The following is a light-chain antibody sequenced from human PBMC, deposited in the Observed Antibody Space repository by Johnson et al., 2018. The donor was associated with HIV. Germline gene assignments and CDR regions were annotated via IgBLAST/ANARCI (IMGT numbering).Light chain of an antibody. V-gene: IGLV1-51*02. CDR1: SSTIGNNY. CDR2: EDN. J-gene: IGLJ1*01. Sequence: HSVLTQPPSVSAAPGQKVAISCSGSSSTIGNNYVSWYQQFPGAAPKLLIYEDNKRPSGIPDRFSGSKSGTSATLGITGLQTGDEADYYCATWDRSLSAPYVFGTGTKVTVL. CDR3: ATWDRSLSAPYV.